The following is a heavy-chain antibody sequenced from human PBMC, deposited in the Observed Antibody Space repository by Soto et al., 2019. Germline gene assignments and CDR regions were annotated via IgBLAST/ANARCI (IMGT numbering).Heavy chain of an antibody. Sequence: QVQLVESGGGVVQPGRSLRLSCAASGFTFSSYGMHWVRQAPGKGLEWVAVISYDGSNKYYADSVKGRFTISRDNSKNTLELQMNSLRAEDPAVYYGAKDGNSSEYLDYWGQGARVTDSS. V-gene: IGHV3-30*18. J-gene: IGHJ4*02. CDR3: AKDGNSSEYLDY. D-gene: IGHD5-18*01. CDR1: GFTFSSYG. CDR2: ISYDGSNK.